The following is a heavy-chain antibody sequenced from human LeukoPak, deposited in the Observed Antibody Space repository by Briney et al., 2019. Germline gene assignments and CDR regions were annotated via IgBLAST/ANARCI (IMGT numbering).Heavy chain of an antibody. Sequence: ASVKVSCKASGYTFTSYGISWVRQAPGQGLEWMGWISAYNGNTNYAQKLQGRVTMTTDTSTSTAYMELRSLRSDDTAMYYCARDARVLLWFGELFDYWGQGTLVTVSS. CDR1: GYTFTSYG. V-gene: IGHV1-18*04. D-gene: IGHD3-10*01. J-gene: IGHJ4*02. CDR3: ARDARVLLWFGELFDY. CDR2: ISAYNGNT.